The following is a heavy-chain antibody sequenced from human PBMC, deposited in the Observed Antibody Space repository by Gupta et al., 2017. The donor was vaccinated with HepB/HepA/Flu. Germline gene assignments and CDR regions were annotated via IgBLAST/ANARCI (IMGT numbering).Heavy chain of an antibody. CDR3: AREIPTSYGDCNDY. J-gene: IGHJ4*02. D-gene: IGHD2-21*02. CDR1: EFTFSHYE. CDR2: ITASGHAK. V-gene: IGHV3-48*03. Sequence: EVQLVESGGGLVQPGGSLRLSCAASEFTFSHYEMNWVRQAPGKGLEWVSYITASGHAKRYAESVKGRFTISRDNANNLLYLQMNNLRADDTAIYYCAREIPTSYGDCNDYWGQGTLVAVSS.